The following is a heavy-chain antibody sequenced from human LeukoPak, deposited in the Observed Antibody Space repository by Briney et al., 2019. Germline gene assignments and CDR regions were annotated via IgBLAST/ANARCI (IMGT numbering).Heavy chain of an antibody. CDR3: ARAFVVVVAATGWWFDP. CDR1: GYTFTIYD. J-gene: IGHJ5*02. D-gene: IGHD2-15*01. V-gene: IGHV1-8*01. Sequence: ASVKVSCKASGYTFTIYDINWVRQATGQGLEWMGRMNPNSGNTGYAQKFQGRVTMTRNTSISTAYMELSSLRSEDTAVYYCARAFVVVVAATGWWFDPWGQGTLVTVSS. CDR2: MNPNSGNT.